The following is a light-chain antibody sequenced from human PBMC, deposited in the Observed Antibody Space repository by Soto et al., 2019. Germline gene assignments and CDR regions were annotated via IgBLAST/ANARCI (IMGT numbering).Light chain of an antibody. CDR1: NSNIGAGYG. V-gene: IGLV1-40*01. Sequence: QSALTQPPSVSGAPGQRVTISCTGSNSNIGAGYGVHWYQQLPGTAPKLLIYGNSDRPSGVPDRFSGSKSGTSASLAITGLQAEDEAVYYCQSYDSTLSGSIFGGGTKLTVL. J-gene: IGLJ2*01. CDR2: GNS. CDR3: QSYDSTLSGSI.